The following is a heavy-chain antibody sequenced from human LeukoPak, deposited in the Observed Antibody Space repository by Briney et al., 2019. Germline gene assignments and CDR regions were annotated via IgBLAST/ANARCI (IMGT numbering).Heavy chain of an antibody. CDR1: GFTFDDYA. CDR3: AKDHCSGGSCYFDY. J-gene: IGHJ4*02. Sequence: GGSLRLSCAASGFTFDDYAMHWVRQAPGKGLEWVPGISWNSGSIGYADSVKGRFTISRDNAKNSLYLQMNSLRAEDTALYYCAKDHCSGGSCYFDYWGQGTLVTVSS. CDR2: ISWNSGSI. V-gene: IGHV3-9*01. D-gene: IGHD2-15*01.